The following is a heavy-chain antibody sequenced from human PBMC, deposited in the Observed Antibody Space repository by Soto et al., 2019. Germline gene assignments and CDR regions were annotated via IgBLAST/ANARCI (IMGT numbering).Heavy chain of an antibody. J-gene: IGHJ4*02. V-gene: IGHV1-69*13. CDR1: GGTFSSYA. D-gene: IGHD3-22*01. CDR2: IIPIFGTA. CDR3: ARFPLSYPDMIWFDY. Sequence: SVKVSCKASGGTFSSYAISWVRQAPGQGLEWMGGIIPIFGTANYAQKFQGRVTITADESTSTAYMELSSLRSEDTAVYYCARFPLSYPDMIWFDYWGQGTLVTVSS.